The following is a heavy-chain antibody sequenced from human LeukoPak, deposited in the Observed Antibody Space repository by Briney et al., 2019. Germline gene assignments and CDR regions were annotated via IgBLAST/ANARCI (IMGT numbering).Heavy chain of an antibody. CDR1: GFTFSNYG. J-gene: IGHJ4*02. V-gene: IGHV3-23*01. CDR3: ASPLQKGATTPDY. D-gene: IGHD1-26*01. CDR2: LSSSGGST. Sequence: SGGSLRLSCAASGFTFSNYGMNWVRQAPGKGLEWVSALSSSGGSTYYADSVKGRFTISRDNSKNTLYLQMSSLRAEDTAVYYCASPLQKGATTPDYWGQGTLVTVSS.